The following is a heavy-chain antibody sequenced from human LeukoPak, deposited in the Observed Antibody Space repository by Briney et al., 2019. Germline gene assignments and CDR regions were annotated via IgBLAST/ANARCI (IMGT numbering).Heavy chain of an antibody. J-gene: IGHJ4*02. CDR2: INPSGGST. CDR3: AREGLGGGGDPHHDFDH. Sequence: GASVKVSCKASGYTFTSYYMHWVRQAPGQGLEWMGIINPSGGSTSYAQKFRGRVTMTRDTSTSTVYMELSSLRSEDTAVYYCAREGLGGGGDPHHDFDHWGQGTLVTVSS. CDR1: GYTFTSYY. V-gene: IGHV1-46*01. D-gene: IGHD2-21*02.